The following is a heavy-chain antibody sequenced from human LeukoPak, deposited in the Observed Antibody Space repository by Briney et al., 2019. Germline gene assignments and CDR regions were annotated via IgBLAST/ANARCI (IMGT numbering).Heavy chain of an antibody. CDR1: GYTFTSYG. CDR2: ISAYNGNT. J-gene: IGHJ4*02. CDR3: ARDALPLVNYDSSGYYLRY. D-gene: IGHD3-22*01. V-gene: IGHV1-18*01. Sequence: ASVKVSCKASGYTFTSYGISWVRQAPGQGLEWMGWISAYNGNTNYAQKLQGRVTMTTDTSTSTAYMELRSLRSDDTAVYYCARDALPLVNYDSSGYYLRYWGQGTLVTVSS.